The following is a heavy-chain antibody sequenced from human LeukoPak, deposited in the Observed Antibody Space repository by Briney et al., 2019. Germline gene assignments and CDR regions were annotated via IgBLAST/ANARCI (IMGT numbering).Heavy chain of an antibody. V-gene: IGHV3-23*01. J-gene: IGHJ4*02. CDR2: SSGSGGST. CDR3: ATQIDYDFWSGYYGY. Sequence: GGSLRLSCAASGFTFSSYAMSWVRQAPGKGLEWVSASSGSGGSTYYADSVKGRFTIYRDNSKHTLYLQMNSLRAEDTAVYYCATQIDYDFWSGYYGYWGQGTLVTVSS. D-gene: IGHD3-3*01. CDR1: GFTFSSYA.